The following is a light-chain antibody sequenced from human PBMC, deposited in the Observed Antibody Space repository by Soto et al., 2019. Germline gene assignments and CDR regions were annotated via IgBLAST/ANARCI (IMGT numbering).Light chain of an antibody. CDR2: DAS. CDR3: QQYDNLLT. CDR1: QDINNY. V-gene: IGKV1-33*01. J-gene: IGKJ4*01. Sequence: DIQMTQSPSSLSASVGDRVTITCQASQDINNYLNWYQQKPGKAPYLLIFDASNLETGVPSRFSGSGSGTDFSLTISSLQPEDIATYYCQQYDNLLTFGGGTKVEI.